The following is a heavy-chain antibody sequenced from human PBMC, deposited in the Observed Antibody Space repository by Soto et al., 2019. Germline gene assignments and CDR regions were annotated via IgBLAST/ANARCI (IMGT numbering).Heavy chain of an antibody. V-gene: IGHV3-30*03. CDR1: GFTFSNYG. CDR2: ISYDGSSK. Sequence: PGGSLRLPCAASGFTFSNYGMYWVRQAPGKGLEWVAFISYDGSSKFYADPMKGRHTISRDNSKNTLYLQINRLRPEDTGFYYCARYHLGSYLRDPFDRWGPGTLVTVSS. CDR3: ARYHLGSYLRDPFDR. D-gene: IGHD3-16*02. J-gene: IGHJ4*02.